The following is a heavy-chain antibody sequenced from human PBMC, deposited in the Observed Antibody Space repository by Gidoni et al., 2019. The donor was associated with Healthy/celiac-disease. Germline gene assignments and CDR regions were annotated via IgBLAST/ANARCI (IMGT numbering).Heavy chain of an antibody. V-gene: IGHV6-1*01. CDR1: GDSVHSNSAA. Sequence: QVQPQHSGPGLVKPSQPPPLLSALSGDSVHSNSAAWNRIGQSPSRGLEWLGRTYYRSEWYNDYAVTERSRVTINPDTSKNQFSLQLNSVNHEDTAVYYCARVLQWPYYNGMDVWGQGTTVTVSS. CDR3: ARVLQWPYYNGMDV. CDR2: TYYRSEWYN. D-gene: IGHD6-19*01. J-gene: IGHJ6*02.